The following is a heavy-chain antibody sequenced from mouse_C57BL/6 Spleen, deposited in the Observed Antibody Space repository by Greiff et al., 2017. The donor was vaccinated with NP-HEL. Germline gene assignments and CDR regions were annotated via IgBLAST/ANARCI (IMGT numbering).Heavy chain of an antibody. V-gene: IGHV10-3*01. CDR1: GFTFNTYA. CDR2: IRSKSSNYAT. Sequence: EVQLVESGGGLVQPKGSLKLSCAASGFTFNTYAMHWVRQAPGKGLEWVARIRSKSSNYATYYADSVKDRFTISRDDSQSMLYLQMNNLKTEDASMYYCVRQYYYGSIYYFDYWGHGTTLTVSS. J-gene: IGHJ2*01. D-gene: IGHD1-1*01. CDR3: VRQYYYGSIYYFDY.